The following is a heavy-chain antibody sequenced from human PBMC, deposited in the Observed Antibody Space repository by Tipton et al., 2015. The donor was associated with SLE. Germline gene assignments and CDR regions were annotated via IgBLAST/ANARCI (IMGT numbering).Heavy chain of an antibody. CDR2: LYYTGTT. J-gene: IGHJ4*02. D-gene: IGHD1-26*01. V-gene: IGHV4-39*07. CDR3: ARLYGSSIDY. Sequence: TLSLTCTVSGGSITSSSYHWAWIRQPPGKGLEWIGSLYYTGTTYYNPSLKSRVTISVDTSTNQFSPKLNSVTAADTAVYYCARLYGSSIDYWGQGTLVTVSS. CDR1: GGSITSSSYH.